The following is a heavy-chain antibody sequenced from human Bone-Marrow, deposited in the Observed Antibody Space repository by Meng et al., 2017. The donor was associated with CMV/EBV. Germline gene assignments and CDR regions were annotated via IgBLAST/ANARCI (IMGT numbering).Heavy chain of an antibody. Sequence: GGSLRLSCAASGFTFSSYAMSWVRQAPGKGLEWVSVIYSGGSTYYADSVKGRFTISRDNSKNTLYLQMNSLRAEDTAVYYCARVAWELLCDYWGQGKLVNVDS. J-gene: IGHJ4*02. V-gene: IGHV3-66*02. CDR1: GFTFSSYA. CDR3: ARVAWELLCDY. CDR2: IYSGGST. D-gene: IGHD1-26*01.